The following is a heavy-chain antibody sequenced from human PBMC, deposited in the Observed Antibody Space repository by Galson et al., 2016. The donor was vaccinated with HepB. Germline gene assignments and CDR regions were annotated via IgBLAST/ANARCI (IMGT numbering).Heavy chain of an antibody. V-gene: IGHV3-48*02. J-gene: IGHJ5*02. Sequence: SLRLSCAASGFTFSSYSMNWVRQAPGKGLEWLSYISSSSDTISYADSVKGRFTISRDNAQNSLYLQMNSLRDEDTAVYYCARTAAIAARYLKDNWFDPWGQGTLVTVSS. CDR2: ISSSSDTI. CDR3: ARTAAIAARYLKDNWFDP. CDR1: GFTFSSYS. D-gene: IGHD6-6*01.